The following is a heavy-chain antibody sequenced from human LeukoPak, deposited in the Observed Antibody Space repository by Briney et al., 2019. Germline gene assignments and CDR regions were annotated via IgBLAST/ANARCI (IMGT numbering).Heavy chain of an antibody. CDR3: ASSFSEYYDSSSYYSY. D-gene: IGHD3-22*01. CDR1: GFTFSSYS. CDR2: ISSSSSYI. V-gene: IGHV3-21*01. Sequence: GGSLRLSCAASGFTFSSYSMNWVRQAPGKGLEWVSSISSSSSYIYYADSVKGRFTISRDNAKNSLYLQMNSLRAEDTAVYYCASSFSEYYDSSSYYSYWGQGTLVTVSS. J-gene: IGHJ4*02.